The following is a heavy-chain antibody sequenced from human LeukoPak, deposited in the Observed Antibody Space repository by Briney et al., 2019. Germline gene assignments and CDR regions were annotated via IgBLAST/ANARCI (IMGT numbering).Heavy chain of an antibody. J-gene: IGHJ1*01. CDR1: GYTFTSYY. CDR2: INPNSGGT. D-gene: IGHD6-19*01. V-gene: IGHV1-2*02. Sequence: ASVKVSCKASGYTFTSYYMHWVRQAPGQGLEWMGWINPNSGGTNYAQKFQGRVTMTRDTSISTAYMELSRLRSDDTAVYYCAREAGIAVAGPKNKYFQHWGQGTLVTVSS. CDR3: AREAGIAVAGPKNKYFQH.